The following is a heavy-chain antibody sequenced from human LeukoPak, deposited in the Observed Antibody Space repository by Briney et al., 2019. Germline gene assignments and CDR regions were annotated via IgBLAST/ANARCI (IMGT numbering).Heavy chain of an antibody. CDR1: GFTFGSHS. V-gene: IGHV3-21*01. J-gene: IGHJ1*01. CDR2: IRSSGRDK. Sequence: GGSLRLSCAVSGFTFGSHSMTWVRQAPGKGLEWASSIRSSGRDKFYADSVKGRFTIARDDAKNSLFLQMNSLRAEDTAVYYCARGPGIAVAPLQHWGQGTLVTVSS. D-gene: IGHD6-19*01. CDR3: ARGPGIAVAPLQH.